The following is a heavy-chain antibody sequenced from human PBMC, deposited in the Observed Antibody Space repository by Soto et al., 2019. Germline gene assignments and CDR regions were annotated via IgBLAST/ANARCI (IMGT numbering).Heavy chain of an antibody. CDR3: ARPNGAFFISTYNCYDP. J-gene: IGHJ5*02. CDR1: GDSISSSSYY. Sequence: SETRSLTCTVSGDSISSSSYYWGWILQPPGKGLEWIGDIYYSGTTHYNPSLKSRVTISIDTSKNQFSLHLRSVTAADTAVYYCARPNGAFFISTYNCYDPWGQAT. V-gene: IGHV4-39*01. D-gene: IGHD4-17*01. CDR2: IYYSGTT.